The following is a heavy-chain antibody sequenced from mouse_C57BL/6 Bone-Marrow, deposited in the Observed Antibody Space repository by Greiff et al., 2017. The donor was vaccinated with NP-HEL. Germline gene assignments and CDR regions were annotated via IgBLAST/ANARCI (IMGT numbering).Heavy chain of an antibody. CDR3: ARDSWFYAMDY. CDR1: GYSITSGYY. V-gene: IGHV3-6*01. D-gene: IGHD1-1*01. CDR2: ISYDGSN. J-gene: IGHJ4*01. Sequence: EVHLVESGPGLVKPSQSLSLTCSVTGYSITSGYYWNWIRQFPGNKLEWMGYISYDGSNNYNPSLKNRISFTRDTSKNQFFLKLNSVTTEDTATYYCARDSWFYAMDYWGQGTSVTVSS.